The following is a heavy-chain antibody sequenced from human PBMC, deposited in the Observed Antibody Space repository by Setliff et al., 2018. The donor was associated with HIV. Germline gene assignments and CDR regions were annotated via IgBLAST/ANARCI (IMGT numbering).Heavy chain of an antibody. V-gene: IGHV4-59*12. CDR1: GGSISSYY. CDR3: ARASAFRDGWYLTHGAFDI. D-gene: IGHD6-19*01. CDR2: IYYSGST. Sequence: PSETLSLTCIVSGGSISSYYWSWIRQPPGKGLEWIGYIYYSGSTNYNPSLKNRVTIAVDTSKNQFSLNLTSVTAADTAVYDCARASAFRDGWYLTHGAFDIWGQGTMVTVSS. J-gene: IGHJ3*02.